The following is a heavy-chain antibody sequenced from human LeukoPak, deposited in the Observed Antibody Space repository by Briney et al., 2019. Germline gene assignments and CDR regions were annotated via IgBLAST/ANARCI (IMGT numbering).Heavy chain of an antibody. J-gene: IGHJ6*03. Sequence: ASVKVSCKASGGTFSSYAISWVRQATGQGLEWMGWMNPNSGNTGYAQKFQGRVTITRNTSISTAYMELSSLRSEDTAVYYCARGYQLPVYMDVWGKGTTVTVSS. V-gene: IGHV1-8*03. CDR2: MNPNSGNT. D-gene: IGHD2-2*01. CDR3: ARGYQLPVYMDV. CDR1: GGTFSSYA.